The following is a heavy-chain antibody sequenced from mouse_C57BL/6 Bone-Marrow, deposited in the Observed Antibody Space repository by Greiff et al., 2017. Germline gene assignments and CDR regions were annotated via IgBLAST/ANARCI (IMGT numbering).Heavy chain of an antibody. CDR1: GYTFTSYW. V-gene: IGHV1-50*01. Sequence: QVQLQQPGAELVKPGASVKLSCKASGYTFTSYWMQWVKQRPGQGLEWIGEIDPSDSYTNYNQKFKGKATLTVDTSSSTAYMQLGSLTSEDSAVDYCARWVPYYYGSIVWGTGTTVTVSS. D-gene: IGHD1-1*01. J-gene: IGHJ1*03. CDR2: IDPSDSYT. CDR3: ARWVPYYYGSIV.